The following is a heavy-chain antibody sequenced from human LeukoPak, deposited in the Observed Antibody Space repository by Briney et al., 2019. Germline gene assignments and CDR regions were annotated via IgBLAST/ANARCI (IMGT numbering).Heavy chain of an antibody. CDR2: IYTSGST. Sequence: SETLSLTCTVPGGSISSYHWSWIRQPAGKGLEWIGRIYTSGSTNYNPSLKSRVTMSVDTSKNQFSLKLSSVTAADTAVYYCARDNVLRFLEWLPQDYYYYGMDVWGQGTTVTVSS. CDR3: ARDNVLRFLEWLPQDYYYYGMDV. J-gene: IGHJ6*02. V-gene: IGHV4-4*07. CDR1: GGSISSYH. D-gene: IGHD3-3*01.